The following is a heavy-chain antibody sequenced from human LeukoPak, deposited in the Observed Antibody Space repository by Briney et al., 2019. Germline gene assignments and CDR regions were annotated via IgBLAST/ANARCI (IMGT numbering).Heavy chain of an antibody. J-gene: IGHJ4*02. CDR1: GGSITSYY. V-gene: IGHV4-59*01. CDR3: ARGRGRDGDNLVS. Sequence: SGTLSLTCAVSGGSITSYYWSWIRQVPGKGLEWIGYVHYSGTSNYNPSLKSRVTISVDTSKNQFSLRLTSVNAADTAVYYCARGRGRDGDNLVSWSQGTLVTVSS. CDR2: VHYSGTS. D-gene: IGHD5-24*01.